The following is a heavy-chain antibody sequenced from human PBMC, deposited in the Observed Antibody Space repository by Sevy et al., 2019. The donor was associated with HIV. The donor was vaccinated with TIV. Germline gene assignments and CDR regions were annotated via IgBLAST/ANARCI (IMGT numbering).Heavy chain of an antibody. CDR1: GFTFSSYG. J-gene: IGHJ6*02. CDR3: AKDAIAVAAPRDYGMDV. V-gene: IGHV3-30*18. CDR2: ISYDGSNK. Sequence: GGSLRLSCAASGFTFSSYGMHWVRQAPGKGLEWVAVISYDGSNKYYADSVKGRFIISRDNSKNTLYLQMNSLRAEDTAVYYCAKDAIAVAAPRDYGMDVWGQGTTVTVSS. D-gene: IGHD6-19*01.